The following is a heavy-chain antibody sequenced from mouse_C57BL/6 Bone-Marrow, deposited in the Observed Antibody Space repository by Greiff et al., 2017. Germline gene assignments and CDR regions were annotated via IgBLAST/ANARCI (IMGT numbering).Heavy chain of an antibody. Sequence: QVHVKQSGAELVRPGASVKLSCKASGYTFTDYYINWVKQRPGQGLEWIARIYPGSGNTSYNEKFKGKATLTAEKSSSTAYMQLSSLTSEDSAVYFCASRGCYYGNYGYAMDYWGQGTSVTVSS. D-gene: IGHD2-1*01. V-gene: IGHV1-76*01. CDR1: GYTFTDYY. CDR2: IYPGSGNT. CDR3: ASRGCYYGNYGYAMDY. J-gene: IGHJ4*01.